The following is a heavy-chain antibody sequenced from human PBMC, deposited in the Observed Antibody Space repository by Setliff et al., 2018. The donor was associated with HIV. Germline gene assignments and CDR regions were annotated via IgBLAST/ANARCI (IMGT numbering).Heavy chain of an antibody. V-gene: IGHV4-38-2*01. D-gene: IGHD5-12*01. CDR2: IYYSGST. Sequence: PSETLSLTCAVYGYSVSSGYYWGWIRQPPGKGLEWIASIYYSGSTYYAPSLKSRVTISVDTSKNQFSLKLTSVTAADTAVYFCARVVPREVAPGGFDIWGQGTMVTVSS. CDR3: ARVVPREVAPGGFDI. CDR1: GYSVSSGYY. J-gene: IGHJ3*02.